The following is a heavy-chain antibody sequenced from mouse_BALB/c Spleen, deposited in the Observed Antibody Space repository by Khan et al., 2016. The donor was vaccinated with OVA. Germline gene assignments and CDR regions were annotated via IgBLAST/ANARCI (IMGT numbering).Heavy chain of an antibody. V-gene: IGHV2-6-4*01. CDR2: IWGGGGI. D-gene: IGHD2-14*01. J-gene: IGHJ4*01. Sequence: QVQLKESGPGLVAPSRSLSITYTVSGFSLSRYNIHWVRQPPGKGLEWLGMIWGGGGIDYNSTLKSRLSIRKDNSKSQVLLKMNSLQTDDTAMYYCARAYYRYDGYYAMDYWGQGTSVTVSS. CDR3: ARAYYRYDGYYAMDY. CDR1: GFSLSRYN.